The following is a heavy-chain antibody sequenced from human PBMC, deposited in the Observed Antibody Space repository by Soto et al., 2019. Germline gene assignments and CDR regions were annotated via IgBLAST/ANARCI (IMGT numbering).Heavy chain of an antibody. CDR1: GFTFSSYA. Sequence: GGSLRLSCAASGFTFSSYAMSWVRQAPGKGLEWVSAISGSGGSTYYADSVKGRFTISRDNSKNTLYLQMNSLRAEDTAVYYCANGLGRPGSNYYYGMDVWGQGTTVTVSS. D-gene: IGHD2-2*01. CDR3: ANGLGRPGSNYYYGMDV. CDR2: ISGSGGST. V-gene: IGHV3-23*01. J-gene: IGHJ6*02.